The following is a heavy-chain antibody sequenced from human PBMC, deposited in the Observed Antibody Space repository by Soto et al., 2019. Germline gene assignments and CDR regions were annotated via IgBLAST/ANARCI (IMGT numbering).Heavy chain of an antibody. J-gene: IGHJ6*02. CDR2: IIPIFGTA. CDR3: ARDVPAGIAVAGTGGMDV. D-gene: IGHD6-19*01. CDR1: GGTFSSYA. V-gene: IGHV1-69*12. Sequence: QVQLVQSGAEVKKPGSSVKVSCKASGGTFSSYAISWVRQAPGQGLEWMGGIIPIFGTANYAQKFQGRVTITADESESTPYLELSSLRPEESAVDYCARDVPAGIAVAGTGGMDVWGQRTTVTVSS.